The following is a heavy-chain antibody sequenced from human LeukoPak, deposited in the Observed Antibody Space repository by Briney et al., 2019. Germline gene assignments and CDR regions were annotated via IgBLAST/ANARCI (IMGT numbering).Heavy chain of an antibody. J-gene: IGHJ6*02. Sequence: PGGSLRLSCAASGFTVSSNYMSWVRQAPGKGLEWVSVIYSGGSTYYADSVKGRFTISRHDSKNTLYLQMNSLRAEDTAVYFCWCGWELPTNYYYYGMDVWGQGTTVTVSS. CDR2: IYSGGST. D-gene: IGHD1-26*01. CDR1: GFTVSSNY. V-gene: IGHV3-53*04. CDR3: WCGWELPTNYYYYGMDV.